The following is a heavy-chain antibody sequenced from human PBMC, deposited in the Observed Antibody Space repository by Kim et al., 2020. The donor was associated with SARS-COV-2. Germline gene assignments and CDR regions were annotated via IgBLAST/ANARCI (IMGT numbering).Heavy chain of an antibody. CDR1: GGSISSRSYY. V-gene: IGHV4-39*01. CDR2: IYYDGST. CDR3: ARLGVTATRWFDP. J-gene: IGHJ5*02. Sequence: SETLSLTCTVSGGSISSRSYYWGWSRQPPGKGLDWIANIYYDGSTAYTPSLKSRFTISVDTSKNQFSLKVRSVTAEDTAVYYCARLGVTATRWFDPWGQGTLVTVSS. D-gene: IGHD2-21*02.